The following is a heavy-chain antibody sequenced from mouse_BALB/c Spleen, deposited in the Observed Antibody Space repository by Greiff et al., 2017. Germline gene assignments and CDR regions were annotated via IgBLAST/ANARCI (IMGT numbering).Heavy chain of an antibody. J-gene: IGHJ2*01. D-gene: IGHD1-1*01. CDR2: IWAGGST. CDR3: ARPYYYGSSGGYFDY. Sequence: VQLVESGPGLVAPSQSLSITCTVSGFSLTSYGVHWVRQPPGKGLEWLGVIWAGGSTNYNSALMSRLSISKDNSKSQVFLKMNSLQTDDTAMYYCARPYYYGSSGGYFDYWGQGTTLTVSS. CDR1: GFSLTSYG. V-gene: IGHV2-9*02.